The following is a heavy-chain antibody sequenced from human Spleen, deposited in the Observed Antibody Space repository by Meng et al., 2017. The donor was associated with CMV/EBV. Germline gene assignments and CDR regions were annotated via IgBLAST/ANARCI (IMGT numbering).Heavy chain of an antibody. CDR3: ARVVTDDAFDI. CDR1: GFTVSSNY. CDR2: IYSGGST. V-gene: IGHV3-66*02. Sequence: GESLKISCAASGFTVSSNYMSWVRQAPGKGLEWVSVIYSGGSTYYADSVKGRFTISRDNSKNTLYLQMNSLRAEDTAVYYCARVVTDDAFDIWGQGTMVTVSS. J-gene: IGHJ3*02. D-gene: IGHD2-15*01.